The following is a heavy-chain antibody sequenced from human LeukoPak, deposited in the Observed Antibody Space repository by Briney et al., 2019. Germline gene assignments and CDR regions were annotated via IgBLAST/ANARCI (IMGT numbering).Heavy chain of an antibody. J-gene: IGHJ4*02. Sequence: GGSLRLSCAASGFTFSSYSINWVRQAPGKGLEWVSSISSSSNYIYYADSVKGRFTISRDNAKNTLYLQMNSLRAEDTAVDYCAREPPAQYSAYDGRGYWGQGTLVTVSS. CDR1: GFTFSSYS. D-gene: IGHD5-12*01. V-gene: IGHV3-21*06. CDR2: ISSSSNYI. CDR3: AREPPAQYSAYDGRGY.